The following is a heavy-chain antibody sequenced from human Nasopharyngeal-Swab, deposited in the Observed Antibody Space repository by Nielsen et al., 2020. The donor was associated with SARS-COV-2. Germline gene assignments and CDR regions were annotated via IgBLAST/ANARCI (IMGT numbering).Heavy chain of an antibody. CDR2: IYYSGST. CDR3: ARGQGSYYYYMDV. Sequence: WIRQPPGKGLEWIGYIYYSGSTNYNPSLKSRVTISVDTSKNQFSLKLSSVTAADTAVYYCARGQGSYYYYMDVWGKGTTVTVSS. V-gene: IGHV4-59*01. J-gene: IGHJ6*03.